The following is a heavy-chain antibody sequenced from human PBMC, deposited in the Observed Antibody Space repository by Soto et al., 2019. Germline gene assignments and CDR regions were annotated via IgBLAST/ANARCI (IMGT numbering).Heavy chain of an antibody. Sequence: GGSLRLSCAASGFSFSSSGMHWVRQAPGKGLEWVADIFYDGIKIHYADSVKGRFTMSRDNSKNTVHLQMNSLRPEDTAVYYCEKDLTGPYDYWGQGTLVTVSS. CDR3: EKDLTGPYDY. CDR2: IFYDGIKI. J-gene: IGHJ4*02. CDR1: GFSFSSSG. V-gene: IGHV3-30*18. D-gene: IGHD3-9*01.